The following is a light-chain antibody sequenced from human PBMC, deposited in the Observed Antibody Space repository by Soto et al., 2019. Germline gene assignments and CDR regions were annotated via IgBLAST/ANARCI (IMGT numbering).Light chain of an antibody. CDR3: QQYGTSPGT. CDR1: QSISSPY. V-gene: IGKV3-20*01. CDR2: CAS. Sequence: EIVLTQSPGTLPLSPGERATLSCRASQSISSPYLAWYQQKPGQGPRLLIYCASSRATGIPDSFSGSGSGTDFTLTITRLEPEDFALYYCQQYGTSPGTFGQGTKLEIK. J-gene: IGKJ2*02.